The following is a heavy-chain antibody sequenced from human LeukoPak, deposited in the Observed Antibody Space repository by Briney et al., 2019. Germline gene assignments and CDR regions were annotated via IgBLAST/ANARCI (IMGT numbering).Heavy chain of an antibody. V-gene: IGHV3-23*01. CDR1: GFTFSSYA. D-gene: IGHD3-22*01. J-gene: IGHJ4*02. CDR2: ISGSGGST. Sequence: GGSPRLSCAASGFTFSSYAMSWVRQAPGKGLEWVSAISGSGGSTYYADSVKGRFTISRDNSKSTLYLQMNSLRAEDTAVYYCAKRLYDSSGYYPFDYWGQGTLVTVSS. CDR3: AKRLYDSSGYYPFDY.